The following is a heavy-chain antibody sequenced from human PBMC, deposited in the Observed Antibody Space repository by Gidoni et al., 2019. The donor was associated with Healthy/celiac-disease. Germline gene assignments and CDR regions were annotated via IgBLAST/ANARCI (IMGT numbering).Heavy chain of an antibody. Sequence: HVQLQQSGPGLVEPSQPLSLAFPISVDSVPSHSPAWHWIRQSPSRGLEGLGRTYYRSKWYNDYAVSVKSRITINPDTSKNQCSLQLNSVTPEDTAVYYCAREGWLRGVGATTSIDYWGQGTLVTVSS. V-gene: IGHV6-1*01. D-gene: IGHD1-26*01. J-gene: IGHJ4*02. CDR2: TYYRSKWYN. CDR3: AREGWLRGVGATTSIDY. CDR1: VDSVPSHSPA.